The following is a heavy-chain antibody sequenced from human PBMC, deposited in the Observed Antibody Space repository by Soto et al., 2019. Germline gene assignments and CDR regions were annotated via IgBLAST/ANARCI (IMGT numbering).Heavy chain of an antibody. V-gene: IGHV3-74*01. CDR1: GFTFTNYW. J-gene: IGHJ1*01. Sequence: EVQLVQSGGGSVQPGGSLRLSCAASGFTFTNYWMHWVRQVPGKGLVWVSRIDGVGTGTSYSDSVRGRFTISRDNAENTLYLQMNSLRAEDTAVYYCTTVFESWCQDTPVTVSS. CDR2: IDGVGTGT. CDR3: TTVFES. D-gene: IGHD3-3*01.